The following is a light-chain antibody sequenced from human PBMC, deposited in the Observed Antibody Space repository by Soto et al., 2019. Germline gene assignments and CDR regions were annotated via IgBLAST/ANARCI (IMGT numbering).Light chain of an antibody. V-gene: IGLV1-44*01. J-gene: IGLJ1*01. Sequence: QTVLTQPPSPSGTPGQRVTISCSGSSANIESNSVNWYQQLPGTAPKLPIYSNDRRPSGVHDRFSGSKSGTSASLAIRGHQFEDEADYYYAAWDDSLNGYVFGTGTKVTVL. CDR3: AAWDDSLNGYV. CDR1: SANIESNS. CDR2: SND.